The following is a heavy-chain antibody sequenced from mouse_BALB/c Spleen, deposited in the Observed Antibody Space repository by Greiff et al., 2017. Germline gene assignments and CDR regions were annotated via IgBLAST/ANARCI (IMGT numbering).Heavy chain of an antibody. J-gene: IGHJ2*01. V-gene: IGHV2-5-1*01. D-gene: IGHD1-1*01. Sequence: VHLVESGPSLVQPSQSLSITCTVSGFSLTSYGVHWVRQSPGKGLEWLGVIWRGGSTDYNAAFMSRLSITKDNSKSQVFFKMNSLQADDTAIYYCAKNGGSSYRGLDYWGQGTTLTVSS. CDR3: AKNGGSSYRGLDY. CDR1: GFSLTSYG. CDR2: IWRGGST.